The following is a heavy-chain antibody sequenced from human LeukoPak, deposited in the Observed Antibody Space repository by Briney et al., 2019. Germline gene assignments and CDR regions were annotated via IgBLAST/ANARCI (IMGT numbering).Heavy chain of an antibody. D-gene: IGHD3-9*01. CDR1: GGTFSSYA. Sequence: ASVKVSCKASGGTFSSYAISWVRQAPGQGLEWMGGIIPIFGTANYAQKFQGRVTITADKSTSTAYMELSSLRSEDTAVYYCARVIDDILTGGCYFDYWGQGTLVTVSS. J-gene: IGHJ4*02. CDR3: ARVIDDILTGGCYFDY. CDR2: IIPIFGTA. V-gene: IGHV1-69*06.